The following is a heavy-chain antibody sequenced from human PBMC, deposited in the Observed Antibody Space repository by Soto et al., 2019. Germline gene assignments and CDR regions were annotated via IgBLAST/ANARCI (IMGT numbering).Heavy chain of an antibody. J-gene: IGHJ6*02. CDR3: ARDRREVSGSYLEYYYYYGMDV. D-gene: IGHD1-26*01. Sequence: EVQLVESGGGLVQPGGSLRLSCAASGFTFSSYSMNWVRQAPGKGLEWVSYISSSSSTIYYADSVKGRFTISRDNAKKSLYLQMNSLRDEDTAVYYCARDRREVSGSYLEYYYYYGMDVWGQGTTVNVSS. CDR2: ISSSSSTI. CDR1: GFTFSSYS. V-gene: IGHV3-48*02.